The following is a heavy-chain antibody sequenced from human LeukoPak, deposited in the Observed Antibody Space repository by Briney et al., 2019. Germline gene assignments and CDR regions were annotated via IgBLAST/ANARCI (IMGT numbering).Heavy chain of an antibody. CDR3: ARGRTGTPRRKGAFDV. CDR2: INPKNADK. Sequence: ASVKVSCKASRYAFNDYYIHWVRQAPGQGLEWMGWINPKNADKEYLQNFQGRVTLTRDTSITTAYMELRSLRFDDTAIYYCARGRTGTPRRKGAFDVWGQGTLVTVSS. CDR1: RYAFNDYY. J-gene: IGHJ3*01. V-gene: IGHV1-2*02. D-gene: IGHD3-10*01.